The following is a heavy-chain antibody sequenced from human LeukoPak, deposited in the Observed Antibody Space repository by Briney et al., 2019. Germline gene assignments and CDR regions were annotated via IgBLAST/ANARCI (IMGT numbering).Heavy chain of an antibody. Sequence: GGSLRLSCAASGFTISNYWMTWVRQAPGKGPEWVANIWQNGNEKYHVDSVKGRFTISRDNAKNSLYLQMNSLRVEDTAVYYCARDNSGYCSGGSCPYYYYYGMDVWGQGTTVTVSS. CDR3: ARDNSGYCSGGSCPYYYYYGMDV. CDR2: IWQNGNEK. D-gene: IGHD2-15*01. V-gene: IGHV3-7*01. J-gene: IGHJ6*02. CDR1: GFTISNYW.